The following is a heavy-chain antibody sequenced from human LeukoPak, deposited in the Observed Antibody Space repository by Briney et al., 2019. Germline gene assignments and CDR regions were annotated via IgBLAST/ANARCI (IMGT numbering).Heavy chain of an antibody. CDR3: ARDYHYYDSSGYYWDYYYYYMDV. CDR2: IYYSGST. CDR1: GGSISSYY. V-gene: IGHV4-59*01. D-gene: IGHD3-22*01. J-gene: IGHJ6*03. Sequence: SETLSLTCTVSGGSISSYYWSWIRQPPGKGLEWIGYIYYSGSTHYNPSLKSRVTISVDTSKNQFSLKLSSVTAADTAVYYCARDYHYYDSSGYYWDYYYYYMDVWGKGTTVTVSS.